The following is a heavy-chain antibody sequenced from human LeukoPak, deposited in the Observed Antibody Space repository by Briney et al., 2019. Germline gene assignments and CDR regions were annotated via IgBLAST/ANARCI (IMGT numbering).Heavy chain of an antibody. D-gene: IGHD3-10*01. J-gene: IGHJ4*02. V-gene: IGHV3-23*01. CDR2: ISGSGGST. CDR3: AKMASGSYYPGLIDY. Sequence: GGSLRLSCAASGFTFKSYAMSWVRQAPGKGLEWVSCISGSGGSTYYQDSVEGRFTISRDSSKNTLSLQMNSLRAEDTAVCYCAKMASGSYYPGLIDYWGQGTLVTVSS. CDR1: GFTFKSYA.